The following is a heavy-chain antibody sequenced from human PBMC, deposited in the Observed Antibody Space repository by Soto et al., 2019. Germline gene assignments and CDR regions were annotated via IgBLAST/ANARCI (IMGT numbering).Heavy chain of an antibody. J-gene: IGHJ5*02. CDR3: ARSGIAAANWFDP. CDR1: GGSFSGYY. Sequence: PSETLSLTCAVYGGSFSGYYWSWIRQPPGKGLEWIGEINHSGSTNCNPSLKSRVTISVDTSKNQFSLKLSSVTAADTAVYYCARSGIAAANWFDPWGQGTLVTVSS. CDR2: INHSGST. D-gene: IGHD6-13*01. V-gene: IGHV4-34*01.